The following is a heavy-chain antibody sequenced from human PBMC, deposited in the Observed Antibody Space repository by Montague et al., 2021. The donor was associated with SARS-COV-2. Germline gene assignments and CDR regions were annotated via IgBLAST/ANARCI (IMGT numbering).Heavy chain of an antibody. CDR3: AKAQQVIPRWAPFDS. CDR1: GFTFSTFA. D-gene: IGHD2-21*01. Sequence: SLRLSCAASGFTFSTFAMAWVRQAPGKGLEWVSAITGVGTMTFYANSVKGRFTISRDNSHNTLSLHMNGLRAEDSAVYYCAKAQQVIPRWAPFDSWGQGTLVTVSS. V-gene: IGHV3-23*01. CDR2: ITGVGTMT. J-gene: IGHJ4*02.